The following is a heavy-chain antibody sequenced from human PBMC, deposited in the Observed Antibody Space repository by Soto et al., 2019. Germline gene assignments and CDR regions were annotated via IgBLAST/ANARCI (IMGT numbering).Heavy chain of an antibody. CDR1: GGSLRSHY. D-gene: IGHD3-10*01. Sequence: SETLSLTCNVSGGSLRSHYWSWIRQPPGKGLEWIGDIFYSGATNYNPSLKSRVIISVDMSKNQFSLKLTSVTPADTAVYFCARERATDIPYIPYYFDCWGQGTLVTVSS. V-gene: IGHV4-59*11. CDR3: ARERATDIPYIPYYFDC. CDR2: IFYSGAT. J-gene: IGHJ4*02.